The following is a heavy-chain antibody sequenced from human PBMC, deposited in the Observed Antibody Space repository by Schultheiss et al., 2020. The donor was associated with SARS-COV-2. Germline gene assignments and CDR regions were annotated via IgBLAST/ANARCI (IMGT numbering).Heavy chain of an antibody. CDR1: GFTFSSYA. V-gene: IGHV3-23*01. CDR3: VKEGEEMGTS. J-gene: IGHJ4*02. D-gene: IGHD1-1*01. Sequence: GGSLRLSCAASGFTFSSYAMSWVRQAPGKGLEWVSFITSGSGYFYSAESVKGRFTISRDNSKNTLYLQMNSLRAEDTAVYYCVKEGEEMGTSWGQGTLVTVSS. CDR2: ITSGSGYF.